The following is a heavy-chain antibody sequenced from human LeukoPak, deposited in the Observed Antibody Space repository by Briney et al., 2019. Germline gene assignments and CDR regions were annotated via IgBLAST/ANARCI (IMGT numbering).Heavy chain of an antibody. J-gene: IGHJ4*02. CDR1: GFNFGTYS. D-gene: IGHD3/OR15-3a*01. V-gene: IGHV3-48*01. Sequence: GGSLRLSCAASGFNFGTYSMNWVRQAPGKGLEWLSYINAASDATYYADSVKGRSTISRDNSKNTLYLQMNSLRAEDTAVYYCAKDRPRGTGGYFDYWGQGTLVTVSS. CDR3: AKDRPRGTGGYFDY. CDR2: INAASDAT.